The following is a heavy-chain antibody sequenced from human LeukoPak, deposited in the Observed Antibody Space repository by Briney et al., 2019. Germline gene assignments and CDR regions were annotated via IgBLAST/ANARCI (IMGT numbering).Heavy chain of an antibody. Sequence: PSETLSLTCTVSGGSIRSYYWSWIRQPPGKGLEWIEYIYFSGSTSYNPSLKSRVTISVDRSKNQFSLKLSSVAAADTAVYYCARSYDTNFDYWGQGTLVTVSS. D-gene: IGHD3-3*01. J-gene: IGHJ4*02. V-gene: IGHV4-59*01. CDR3: ARSYDTNFDY. CDR1: GGSIRSYY. CDR2: IYFSGST.